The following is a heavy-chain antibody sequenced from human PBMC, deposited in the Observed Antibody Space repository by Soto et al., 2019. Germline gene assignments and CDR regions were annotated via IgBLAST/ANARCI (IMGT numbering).Heavy chain of an antibody. J-gene: IGHJ6*02. V-gene: IGHV1-58*01. D-gene: IGHD6-19*01. CDR3: AAGIAVAGYYYYYGMDV. Sequence: QMQLVQSGPEVKKPGTSVKVSCKASGFTFTSSAVQWVRQARGQRLEWIGWIVVGSGNTNYAQKFQERVTITRDMSTSTAYMELSSLRSEDTAVYYCAAGIAVAGYYYYYGMDVWGQGTTVTVSS. CDR1: GFTFTSSA. CDR2: IVVGSGNT.